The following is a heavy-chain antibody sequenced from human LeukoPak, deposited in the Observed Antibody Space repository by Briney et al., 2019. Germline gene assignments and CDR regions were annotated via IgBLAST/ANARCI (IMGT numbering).Heavy chain of an antibody. CDR1: GGSFSSYY. Sequence: PSETLSLTCAVYGGSFSSYYWSWIRQPPGKGLEWIGYIYYSGSTNYNPSLKSRVTKSVDTSKNQFSLKLSSVTAADTAVYYCARFYDFWSGYIDYWGQGTLVTVSS. CDR2: IYYSGST. V-gene: IGHV4-59*01. CDR3: ARFYDFWSGYIDY. J-gene: IGHJ4*02. D-gene: IGHD3-3*01.